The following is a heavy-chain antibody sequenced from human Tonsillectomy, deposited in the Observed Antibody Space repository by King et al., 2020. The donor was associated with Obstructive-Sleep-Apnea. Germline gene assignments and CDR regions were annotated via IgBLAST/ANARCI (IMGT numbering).Heavy chain of an antibody. CDR2: IYPGDSET. J-gene: IGHJ3*02. D-gene: IGHD7-27*01. CDR3: AGRGDDAFDI. CDR1: TYSFTNSW. V-gene: IGHV5-51*01. Sequence: VQLVESGAEVKKPGESLKISCKDSTYSFTNSWIGWVRQMPGKGLEWMGIIYPGDSETRYSPSFQGHVTISADKSISTAYVQWSSLKVSDTAVYYCAGRGDDAFDIWGQGTMVTVSS.